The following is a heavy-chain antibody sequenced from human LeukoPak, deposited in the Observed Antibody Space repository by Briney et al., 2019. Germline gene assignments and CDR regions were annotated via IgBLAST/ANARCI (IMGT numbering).Heavy chain of an antibody. CDR3: ARGKTTVTTIYYYYYYMDV. CDR2: IIPIFGTA. V-gene: IGHV1-69*05. CDR1: GGTFGSYA. D-gene: IGHD4-17*01. J-gene: IGHJ6*03. Sequence: SVKVSCKASGGTFGSYAISWVRQAPGQGLEWMGGIIPIFGTANYAQKFQGRVTMTRNTSISTAYMELSSLRSEDTAVYYCARGKTTVTTIYYYYYYMDVWGKGTTVTVSS.